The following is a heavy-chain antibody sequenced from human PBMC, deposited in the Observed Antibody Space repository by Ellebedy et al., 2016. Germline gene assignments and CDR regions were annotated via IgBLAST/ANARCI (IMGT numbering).Heavy chain of an antibody. CDR3: ARDAGFPGRDWYFDL. V-gene: IGHV3-74*01. J-gene: IGHJ2*01. D-gene: IGHD3-9*01. Sequence: HTGGSLRLSCAASEFTFSSYWMHWVRQSPGKGLVWVSRLSPDGRSTHIADSVKGRFTISRDNDENTLYLQMNGLRAEDTATYYCARDAGFPGRDWYFDLWGRGTQVVVSS. CDR1: EFTFSSYW. CDR2: LSPDGRST.